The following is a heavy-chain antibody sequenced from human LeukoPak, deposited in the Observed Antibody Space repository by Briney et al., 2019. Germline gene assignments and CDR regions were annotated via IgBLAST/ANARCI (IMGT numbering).Heavy chain of an antibody. CDR3: ASIGQWLKDLDY. CDR2: ISSSSSYI. CDR1: GFTFSSYS. V-gene: IGHV3-21*01. D-gene: IGHD6-19*01. Sequence: GGSLRLSCAASGFTFSSYSMNWVRQAPGKGLEWVSSISSSSSYIYYADSVKGRFTISRDNAKNSLYLQTNSLRAEDTAVYYCASIGQWLKDLDYWGQGTLVTVSS. J-gene: IGHJ4*02.